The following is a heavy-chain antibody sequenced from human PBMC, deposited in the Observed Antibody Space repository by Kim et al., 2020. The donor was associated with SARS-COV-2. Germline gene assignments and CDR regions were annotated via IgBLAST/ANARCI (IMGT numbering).Heavy chain of an antibody. CDR2: INHSGST. D-gene: IGHD3-10*01. V-gene: IGHV4-34*01. CDR3: ARLAGPRRIYGSGSYYNRLPYYFDY. J-gene: IGHJ4*02. Sequence: SETLSLTCAVYGGSFSGYYWSWIRQPPGKGLEWIGEINHSGSTNYNPSLKSRVTISVDTSKNQFSLKLSSVTAADTAVYYCARLAGPRRIYGSGSYYNRLPYYFDYWGQGTLVTVSS. CDR1: GGSFSGYY.